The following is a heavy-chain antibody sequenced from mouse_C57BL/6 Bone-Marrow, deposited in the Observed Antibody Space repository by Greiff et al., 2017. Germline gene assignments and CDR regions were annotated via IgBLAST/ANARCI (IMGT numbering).Heavy chain of an antibody. CDR3: ARPYYSNYWYCDV. CDR1: GYTFTSYW. D-gene: IGHD2-5*01. J-gene: IGHJ1*03. Sequence: VQLQQSGAELVKPGASVKMSCKASGYTFTSYWITWVKQRPGQGLEWIGDIYPGSGSTNYNEKFKSKATLTVDTSSSTAYMQLSSLTSEDSAVYYCARPYYSNYWYCDVGGTGTAVTVTA. V-gene: IGHV1-55*01. CDR2: IYPGSGST.